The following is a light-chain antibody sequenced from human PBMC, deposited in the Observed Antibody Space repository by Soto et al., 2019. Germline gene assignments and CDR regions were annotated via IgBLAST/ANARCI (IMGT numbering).Light chain of an antibody. Sequence: QSVLTQPASVSGPPGPSIPISCTGTSSEVGGYNYVPWYQHHPGKAPKLLIYDVSNRPSGISNRFSGSKSDNTASLTISGLQPEDEADYYCSSYTPSNTRQIVFGTGTKVTVL. CDR3: SSYTPSNTRQIV. CDR1: SSEVGGYNY. J-gene: IGLJ1*01. CDR2: DVS. V-gene: IGLV2-14*03.